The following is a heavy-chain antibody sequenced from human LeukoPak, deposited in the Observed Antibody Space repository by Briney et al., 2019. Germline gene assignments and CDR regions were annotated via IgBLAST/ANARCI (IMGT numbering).Heavy chain of an antibody. J-gene: IGHJ4*02. D-gene: IGHD2-15*01. CDR1: GFTFSRYA. Sequence: GGSLRLSCAASGFTFSRYAMSWVRQAPGKGLEWVSALGVSVSGYGGSTYYADSVKGRFTISRDNSKNTLYLQMNRLRAEDTAVYYCAKDQTFRGSGRYTYFDYWGQGALVTVSS. CDR2: LGVSVSGYGGST. CDR3: AKDQTFRGSGRYTYFDY. V-gene: IGHV3-23*01.